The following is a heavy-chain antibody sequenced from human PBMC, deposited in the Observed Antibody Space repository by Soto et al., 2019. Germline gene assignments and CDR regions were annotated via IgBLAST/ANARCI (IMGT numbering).Heavy chain of an antibody. CDR3: ARDPPHGSGSDWYGMDV. Sequence: QVQLVESGGGVVQPGRSLRLSCAASGFTFSSYAMHWVRQAPGKGLEWVAVISYDGSNKYYADSVKGRFTISRDNSKNTLYLQMNSLRAEDTAVYYCARDPPHGSGSDWYGMDVWGQGTTVTVSS. J-gene: IGHJ6*02. CDR2: ISYDGSNK. CDR1: GFTFSSYA. D-gene: IGHD3-10*01. V-gene: IGHV3-30-3*01.